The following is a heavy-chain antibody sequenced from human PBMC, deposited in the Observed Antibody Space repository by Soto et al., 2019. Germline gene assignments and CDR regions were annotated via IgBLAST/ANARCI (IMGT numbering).Heavy chain of an antibody. CDR1: GLTFSRFA. D-gene: IGHD3-10*01. J-gene: IGHJ4*02. CDR2: ISSSGSTA. Sequence: EVQLVESGGGLVQPGGSLRLSCAASGLTFSRFALHWVRQAPGKGLEWISYISSSGSTAYYASSVEGRFTISRDNANNSAYLQMDSLRAEDTALYYCTRAAWFPYLSFYWGQGALVTVSS. CDR3: TRAAWFPYLSFY. V-gene: IGHV3-48*03.